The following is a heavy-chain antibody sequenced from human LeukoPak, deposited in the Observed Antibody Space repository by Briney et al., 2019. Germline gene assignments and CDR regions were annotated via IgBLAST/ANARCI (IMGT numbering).Heavy chain of an antibody. Sequence: GESLRLSCVVSGLTFSNCRMTWVRQAPGRGLEWVANTKEDGTETSYVGSVKGRFTISRDNAKNSLYLQMNSLRAEDTALYYCARDEFGPLAFWGRGTLVTVSS. J-gene: IGHJ4*02. CDR3: ARDEFGPLAF. V-gene: IGHV3-7*05. CDR2: TKEDGTET. D-gene: IGHD3/OR15-3a*01. CDR1: GLTFSNCR.